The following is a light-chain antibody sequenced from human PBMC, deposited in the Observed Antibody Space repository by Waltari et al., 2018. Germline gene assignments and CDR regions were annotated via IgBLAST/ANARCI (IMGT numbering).Light chain of an antibody. J-gene: IGKJ2*01. CDR1: HSITSN. CDR3: QQYNNWPLYT. CDR2: GAS. V-gene: IGKV3-15*01. Sequence: EIVMTPSPAPLSVSLGERATLSCRASHSITSNLAWYQQKPGQAPRLLVYGASTRATGIPARFSGSGSGTEFTLTISSLQSEDFAVYYCQQYNNWPLYTFGQGTKLEIK.